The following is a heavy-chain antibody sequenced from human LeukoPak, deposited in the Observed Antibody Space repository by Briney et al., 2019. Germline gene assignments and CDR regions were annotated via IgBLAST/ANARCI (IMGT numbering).Heavy chain of an antibody. CDR3: ARTLDDGTLDY. J-gene: IGHJ4*02. V-gene: IGHV4-59*01. D-gene: IGHD1-1*01. CDR1: GGSISCYY. CDR2: FCYSENT. Sequence: SETLSLTCTVSGGSISCYYWSWIRQPPGKGLEWIGYFCYSENTNYNPSLKSRVTISVDTSKNQFSLKLSSVTAADTAVYYCARTLDDGTLDYWGQGTLVTVSS.